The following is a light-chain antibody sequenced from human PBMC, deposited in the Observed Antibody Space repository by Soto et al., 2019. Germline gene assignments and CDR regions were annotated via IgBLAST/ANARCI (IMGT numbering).Light chain of an antibody. CDR1: QSISSW. CDR3: QQYNSYSQT. J-gene: IGKJ1*01. V-gene: IGKV1-5*01. CDR2: DAS. Sequence: DILMTQSPATLSVSVGDRVTITCRASQSISSWFAWYQQKPGNAPKLLIYDASSLESGVPSRFSGSGSGTEFTLTIISLQPDDFATYYCQQYNSYSQTFGQGTKVDIK.